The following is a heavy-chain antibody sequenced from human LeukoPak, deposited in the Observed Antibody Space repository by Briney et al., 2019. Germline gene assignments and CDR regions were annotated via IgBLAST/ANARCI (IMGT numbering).Heavy chain of an antibody. CDR3: ARQRGGSGYDYAY. D-gene: IGHD5-12*01. J-gene: IGHJ4*02. Sequence: PGESLKISCKGSGYSFTTYWSSWVRQMPGKGLEWMGIIYLGDSDSRYSPSFKGRVTISGDKSINTAYLQWDSLKASDTAVYYCARQRGGSGYDYAYCGQGPLVTVSS. V-gene: IGHV5-51*01. CDR1: GYSFTTYW. CDR2: IYLGDSDS.